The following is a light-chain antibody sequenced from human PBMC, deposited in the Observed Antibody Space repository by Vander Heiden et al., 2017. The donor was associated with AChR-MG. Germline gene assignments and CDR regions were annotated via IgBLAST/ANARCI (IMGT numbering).Light chain of an antibody. CDR3: SSYAGSNNLV. J-gene: IGLJ3*02. Sequence: QSALTHPPSASGSPGQSVTVSCTGTGSDVGGYNYVSWYQQHPGNAPKLMIYEVSKRPSGVPDRFSGSKSGNTASLTVSGIEAEDEADYYCSSYAGSNNLVFGGGTKLTVL. V-gene: IGLV2-8*01. CDR2: EVS. CDR1: GSDVGGYNY.